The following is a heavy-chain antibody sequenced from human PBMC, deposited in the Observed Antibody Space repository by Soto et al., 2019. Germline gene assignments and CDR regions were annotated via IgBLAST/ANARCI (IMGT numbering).Heavy chain of an antibody. CDR1: GGSFSGYY. CDR3: ARLVVLGD. Sequence: PSVTLSLTCAVYGGSFSGYYWSWIRQPPGKGLEWIGEINHSGSTNYNPSLTSRVTISVDTAKDQFSLKLSSVTAADTAVYYCARLVVLGDWGQGTLVTVSS. D-gene: IGHD2-15*01. V-gene: IGHV4-34*01. CDR2: INHSGST. J-gene: IGHJ4*02.